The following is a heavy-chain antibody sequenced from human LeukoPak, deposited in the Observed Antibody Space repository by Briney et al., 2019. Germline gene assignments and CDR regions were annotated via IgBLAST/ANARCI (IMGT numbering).Heavy chain of an antibody. CDR3: AKDPQTYCGGDCPSRHLDY. CDR1: GLTFSSYG. D-gene: IGHD2-21*01. CDR2: ISYDGSNK. Sequence: PGGSLRLSCAASGLTFSSYGMHWVRQAPGKGLEWVAVISYDGSNKYYADSVKGRFTISRDNSKNTLYLQMNSLRAEDTAVYYCAKDPQTYCGGDCPSRHLDYWGQGTLVTVSS. V-gene: IGHV3-30*18. J-gene: IGHJ4*02.